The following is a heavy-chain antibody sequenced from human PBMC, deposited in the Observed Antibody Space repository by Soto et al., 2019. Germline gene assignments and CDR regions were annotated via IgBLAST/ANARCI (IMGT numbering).Heavy chain of an antibody. CDR2: ISYDGSTK. D-gene: IGHD5-18*01. CDR1: GFTFSSYA. V-gene: IGHV3-30-3*01. CDR3: ARDPLWGTAMVLWYFDL. Sequence: QVQLVESGGGVVQPGRSLRLSCAASGFTFSSYAMHWVRQAPGKGLEWVAVISYDGSTKYHADSVKGRFTISRDNSKNTLYLQMNRLRAEDTAVYYCARDPLWGTAMVLWYFDLWGRGTLVTVSS. J-gene: IGHJ2*01.